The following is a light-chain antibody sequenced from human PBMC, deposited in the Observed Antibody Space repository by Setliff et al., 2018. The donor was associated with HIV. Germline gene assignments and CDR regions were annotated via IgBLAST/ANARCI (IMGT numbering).Light chain of an antibody. CDR3: CSYTVSYTV. Sequence: SVLTQPRSVSGSPGQSVTISCTGTNSDVGGYNFVSWYQHHPGKAPKLMIYDVNKRPSGVPDRFSGSKSGNTASLTISGLQAEDEADYYCCSYTVSYTVFGTGTKVTVL. V-gene: IGLV2-11*01. CDR1: NSDVGGYNF. J-gene: IGLJ1*01. CDR2: DVN.